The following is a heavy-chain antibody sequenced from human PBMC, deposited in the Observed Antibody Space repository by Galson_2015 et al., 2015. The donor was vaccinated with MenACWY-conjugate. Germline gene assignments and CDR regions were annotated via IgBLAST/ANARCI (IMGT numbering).Heavy chain of an antibody. J-gene: IGHJ4*02. CDR2: IYPNGVTT. CDR3: AKSRGASFYFDS. CDR1: GFTFSSYF. V-gene: IGHV3-23*01. D-gene: IGHD1-26*01. Sequence: SLRLSCAASGFTFSSYFMNWVRQAPGKGLEWVSAIYPNGVTTYYAESVKGRFTISRDNSKNMLYLQMNSLRPEDTAVFYCAKSRGASFYFDSWGQGTLVTVSS.